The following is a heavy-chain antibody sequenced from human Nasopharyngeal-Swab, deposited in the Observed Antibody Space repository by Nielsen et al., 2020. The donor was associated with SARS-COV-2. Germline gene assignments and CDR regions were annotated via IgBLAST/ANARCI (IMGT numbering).Heavy chain of an antibody. CDR3: AREVGSGAFDI. V-gene: IGHV3-48*03. Sequence: GGSLRLSCAASGFTFSSYEMNWVRQAPGKGLEWVSYISSSGSTIYYADSVKGRSTISRDNAKNSLYLQMNSLRAEDTAVYYCAREVGSGAFDIWGQGTMVTVSS. D-gene: IGHD1-26*01. CDR1: GFTFSSYE. J-gene: IGHJ3*02. CDR2: ISSSGSTI.